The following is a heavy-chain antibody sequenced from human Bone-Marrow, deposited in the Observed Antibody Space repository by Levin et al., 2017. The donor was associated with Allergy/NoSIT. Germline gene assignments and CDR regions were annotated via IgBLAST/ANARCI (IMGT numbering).Heavy chain of an antibody. CDR3: ATGPNDTGTYPSSAEYFHH. CDR1: EYTLTENY. J-gene: IGHJ1*01. Sequence: VASVKVSCKVSEYTLTENYIHWVQQAPGKGPEWVGLVNAGEDETIYAGKFQGRVTIYADTSIDTAYMELSSLRSEDTAVYYCATGPNDTGTYPSSAEYFHHWGQGTLVTVSS. CDR2: VNAGEDET. D-gene: IGHD2-8*02. V-gene: IGHV1-69-2*01.